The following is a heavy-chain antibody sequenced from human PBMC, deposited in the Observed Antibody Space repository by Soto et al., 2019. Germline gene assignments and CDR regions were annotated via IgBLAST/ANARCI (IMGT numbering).Heavy chain of an antibody. D-gene: IGHD2-15*01. CDR3: ARRYCSGGSCYWFDP. V-gene: IGHV1-69*13. CDR2: IIPIFGTA. CDR1: GGTFSSYA. J-gene: IGHJ5*02. Sequence: SVKVSCKASGGTFSSYAISWVRQAPGQGLEWMGGIIPIFGTANYAQKFQGRVTITADESTSTAYMELSSLRSEDTAVYYCARRYCSGGSCYWFDPWGQGTLVTVSS.